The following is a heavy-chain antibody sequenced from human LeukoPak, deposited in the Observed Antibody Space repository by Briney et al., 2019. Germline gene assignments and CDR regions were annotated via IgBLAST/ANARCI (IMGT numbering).Heavy chain of an antibody. Sequence: SSGKVSCKASGCTFSSYTISWVRQAPGQGLEWMGRMIPILGIANYAQKFQGRVTITADKSTSTAYMELSSLRSEDTAVYYCASEAPREGYNRDWYFDLCGRGTLVTVSS. V-gene: IGHV1-69*02. J-gene: IGHJ2*01. CDR1: GCTFSSYT. D-gene: IGHD5-24*01. CDR3: ASEAPREGYNRDWYFDL. CDR2: MIPILGIA.